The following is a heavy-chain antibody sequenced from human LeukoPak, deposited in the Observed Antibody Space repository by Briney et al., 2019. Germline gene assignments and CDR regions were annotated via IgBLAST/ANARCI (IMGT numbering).Heavy chain of an antibody. J-gene: IGHJ4*02. V-gene: IGHV3-7*03. CDR2: IKQDGSEK. Sequence: GGSLRLSCAASGFTFSSYWMSWVRQAPGKGLEWVANIKQDGSEKYYVDSVKGRFTISRDNAKNSLYLQMNSLRAEDTAVYYCARAGPGSSWHQFDYWGQGTLVTVSS. CDR3: ARAGPGSSWHQFDY. D-gene: IGHD6-13*01. CDR1: GFTFSSYW.